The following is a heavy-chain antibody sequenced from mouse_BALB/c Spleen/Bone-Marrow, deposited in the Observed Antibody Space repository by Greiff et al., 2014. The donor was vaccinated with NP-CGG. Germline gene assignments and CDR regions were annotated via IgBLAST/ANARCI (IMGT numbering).Heavy chain of an antibody. J-gene: IGHJ2*01. D-gene: IGHD3-3*01. CDR2: INPSNGRT. Sequence: VQLQQSGAELVKPGASVKLSCKASGYTFTSYWMHWVKQRPGQGLEWIGEINPSNGRTNYNEKFKSKATLTVDKSSSTAYMQLSSLTSGDSAVYYCAGGRGYFDYWGQGTTLTVSS. CDR1: GYTFTSYW. V-gene: IGHV1S81*02. CDR3: AGGRGYFDY.